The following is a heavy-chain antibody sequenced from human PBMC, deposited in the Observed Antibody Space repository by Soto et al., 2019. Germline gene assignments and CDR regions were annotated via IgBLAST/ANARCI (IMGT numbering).Heavy chain of an antibody. V-gene: IGHV1-18*04. D-gene: IGHD4-17*01. Sequence: QVQLVQSEAEVRKPGASVKVSCKASGYSFTTHGISWVRRAPGHGLEWMGWISAHNGDTHYVQRFQGRLNMTTDTSTSTAYMELRSRTSDDTAVYYCGRDPPFSGILRGTPLMDVWGQGTTVTVSS. J-gene: IGHJ6*02. CDR3: GRDPPFSGILRGTPLMDV. CDR1: GYSFTTHG. CDR2: ISAHNGDT.